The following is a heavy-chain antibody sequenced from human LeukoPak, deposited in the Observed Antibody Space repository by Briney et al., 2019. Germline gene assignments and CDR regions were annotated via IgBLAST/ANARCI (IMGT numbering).Heavy chain of an antibody. CDR1: GGSISSYY. CDR3: ARRLTSSGWYRDDC. J-gene: IGHJ4*02. V-gene: IGHV4-59*08. Sequence: SETLSLTCTVSGGSISSYYWFWIRQPPGKGLEWIGYIYSSGITNYNPSLKSRVTISVDTSKNQFSLRLNSVTAADTAVYYCARRLTSSGWYRDDCWGQGVLVTVSS. CDR2: IYSSGIT. D-gene: IGHD6-19*01.